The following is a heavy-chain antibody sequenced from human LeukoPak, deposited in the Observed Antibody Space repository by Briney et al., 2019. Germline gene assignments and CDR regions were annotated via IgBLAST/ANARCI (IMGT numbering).Heavy chain of an antibody. CDR1: GYTLTELS. J-gene: IGHJ5*02. V-gene: IGHV1-24*01. CDR2: FDPEDGET. Sequence: ASVKVSCKVSGYTLTELSMHWVRQAPGKGLEWMGGFDPEDGETIYAQKFQGRVTMTEDTSTDTAYMELSSLRSEDTAVYYCATAEGYCSSTSCYARSNWFDPWGQGTLVTVSS. D-gene: IGHD2-2*01. CDR3: ATAEGYCSSTSCYARSNWFDP.